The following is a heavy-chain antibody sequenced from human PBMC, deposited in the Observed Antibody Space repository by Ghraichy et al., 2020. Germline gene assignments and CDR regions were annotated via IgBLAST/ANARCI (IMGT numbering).Heavy chain of an antibody. CDR1: EFTFNEYS. J-gene: IGHJ3*02. CDR3: ARMGSTSSSHAFDI. D-gene: IGHD6-13*01. CDR2: INYSRGYI. Sequence: GESLNISCAASEFTFNEYSMNWVRQAPGKGLEWVSSINYSRGYIYYADSLKGRFTISRDNAKKSLYLHMSSLRPEDTAVYYCARMGSTSSSHAFDIWGQGTMVTVSS. V-gene: IGHV3-21*01.